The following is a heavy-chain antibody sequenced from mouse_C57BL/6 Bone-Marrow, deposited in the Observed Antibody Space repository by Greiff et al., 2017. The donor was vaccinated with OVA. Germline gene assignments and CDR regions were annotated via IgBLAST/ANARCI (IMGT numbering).Heavy chain of an antibody. D-gene: IGHD2-5*01. V-gene: IGHV1-81*01. Sequence: QVQLQQSGAELARPGASVKLSCKASGYTFTSYGISWVKQRTGQGLEWIGEIHPRSGNTYYNEKFKGKATPTADKSSSTAYMELRSLTSEDSAVYFCARYDSNGFAYWGQGTLVTVSA. J-gene: IGHJ3*01. CDR3: ARYDSNGFAY. CDR2: IHPRSGNT. CDR1: GYTFTSYG.